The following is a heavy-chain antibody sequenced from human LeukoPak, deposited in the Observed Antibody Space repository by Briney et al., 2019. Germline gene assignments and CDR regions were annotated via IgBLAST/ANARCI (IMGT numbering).Heavy chain of an antibody. D-gene: IGHD5-24*01. CDR3: ARDPPGGGYNGDY. J-gene: IGHJ4*02. Sequence: SETLSLTCTVSGGSISSYYWSWIRQPPGKGLEWIGYIYYSGITNYNPSLKSRVTISVDTSKNQFSLKLSSVTAADTAVYYCARDPPGGGYNGDYWGQGTLVTVSS. CDR2: IYYSGIT. V-gene: IGHV4-59*01. CDR1: GGSISSYY.